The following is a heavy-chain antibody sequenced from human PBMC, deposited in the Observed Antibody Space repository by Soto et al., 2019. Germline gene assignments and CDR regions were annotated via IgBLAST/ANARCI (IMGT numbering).Heavy chain of an antibody. CDR1: GYTFTSYD. CDR3: AREWSAAGHFYGMDV. CDR2: MNTNSDDT. V-gene: IGHV1-8*01. D-gene: IGHD6-13*01. J-gene: IGHJ6*02. Sequence: QVQLVLSGAEVKKPGASVQVSCKTSGYTFTSYDINWVRQAPGQGLEWVGWMNTNSDDTRSAQKFRGRHTLTRDKSMRAVYMKLSNLRPDDSAVYYCAREWSAAGHFYGMDVWGQGTTVAVSS.